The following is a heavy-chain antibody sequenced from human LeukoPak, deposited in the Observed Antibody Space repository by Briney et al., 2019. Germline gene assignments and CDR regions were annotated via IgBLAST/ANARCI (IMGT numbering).Heavy chain of an antibody. CDR1: GYSFTSYW. Sequence: GESLKISCKGSGYSFTSYWIGWVRQMPGKGLEWMGIIYPGDSDTRYSPSFQGQVTISADKSISTAYLQWSSLKASDTAMYYCARFPAGGVVIRKYYFDYWGQGTLVTVSS. D-gene: IGHD3-3*01. CDR3: ARFPAGGVVIRKYYFDY. V-gene: IGHV5-51*01. CDR2: IYPGDSDT. J-gene: IGHJ4*02.